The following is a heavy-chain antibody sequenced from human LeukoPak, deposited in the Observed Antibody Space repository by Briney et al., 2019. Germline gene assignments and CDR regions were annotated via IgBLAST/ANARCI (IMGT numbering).Heavy chain of an antibody. CDR1: GYTFTSYG. CDR2: ISAYNGNT. V-gene: IGHV1-18*01. D-gene: IGHD1-26*01. CDR3: ARGAYSGSYFYWYFDL. J-gene: IGHJ2*01. Sequence: ASVKLSCKASGYTFTSYGISWVRQPPRQGLEWMGWISAYNGNTNYAQTLQGRVTMTTDTSTSTAYMELRSLRSDDTAVYYCARGAYSGSYFYWYFDLWGRGTLVTVSS.